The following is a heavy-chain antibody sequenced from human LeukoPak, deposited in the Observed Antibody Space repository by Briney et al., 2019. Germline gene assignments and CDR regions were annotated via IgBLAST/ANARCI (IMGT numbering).Heavy chain of an antibody. V-gene: IGHV4-38-2*02. Sequence: SETLSLTCSASGYSISNGHYWGWIRQPPGKGLEWIGSVYGSGSTYYNTSLKSRVTISVDTSKNQFSLSLNYVTVADTAVYFCARGPFGSGNYYHYYYMDVWGKGTTVTVSS. CDR1: GYSISNGHY. J-gene: IGHJ6*03. D-gene: IGHD3-10*01. CDR2: VYGSGST. CDR3: ARGPFGSGNYYHYYYMDV.